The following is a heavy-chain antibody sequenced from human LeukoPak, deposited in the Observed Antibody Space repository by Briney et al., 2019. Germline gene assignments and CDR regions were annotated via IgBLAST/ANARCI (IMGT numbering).Heavy chain of an antibody. J-gene: IGHJ4*02. CDR1: GFTFSSYS. CDR2: ISSSSSTI. V-gene: IGHV3-48*01. CDR3: ARVKRQRGYSYGLDY. Sequence: GGSLRLSCAASGFTFSSYSMNWVRQAPGKGLEWVSYISSSSSTIYYADSVKGRFTISRDNAKNSLYLQMNSLRAEDTAVYYCARVKRQRGYSYGLDYWGQGTLVTVSS. D-gene: IGHD5-18*01.